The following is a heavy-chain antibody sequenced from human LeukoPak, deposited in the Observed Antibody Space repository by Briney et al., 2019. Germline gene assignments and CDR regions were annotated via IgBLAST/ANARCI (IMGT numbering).Heavy chain of an antibody. J-gene: IGHJ4*02. CDR2: IYYSGNT. CDR3: ASRPESEAYFDY. V-gene: IGHV4-30-4*01. CDR1: GGSISSGDYY. Sequence: SETLSLTCTVSGGSISSGDYYWSWIRQPPGRGLEFIGYIYYSGNTYYNPSLKSRVTISVDTSKDQFSLKLSSVTAADTAVYYCASRPESEAYFDYWGQGTLVTVSS.